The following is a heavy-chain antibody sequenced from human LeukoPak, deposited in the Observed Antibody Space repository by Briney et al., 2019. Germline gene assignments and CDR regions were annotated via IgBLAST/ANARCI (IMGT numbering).Heavy chain of an antibody. CDR3: ARQHIVVVVAATTRGWFDP. CDR2: IYYSGST. J-gene: IGHJ5*02. Sequence: SETLSLTCTVSGGSISSSSYYWGWIRQPPGKGLEWIGSIYYSGSTYYNPSLKSRVTISVDTSKNQLSLKLSSVTAADTAVYYCARQHIVVVVAATTRGWFDPWGQGTLVTVSS. V-gene: IGHV4-39*01. D-gene: IGHD2-15*01. CDR1: GGSISSSSYY.